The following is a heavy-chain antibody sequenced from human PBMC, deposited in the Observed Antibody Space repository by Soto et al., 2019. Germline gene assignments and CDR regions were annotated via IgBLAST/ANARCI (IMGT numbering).Heavy chain of an antibody. D-gene: IGHD3-9*01. CDR3: ATDYDILTGMSGYYYGMDV. CDR2: IIPIFGTA. CDR1: GGTFSSYA. V-gene: IGHV1-69*13. J-gene: IGHJ6*02. Sequence: SVKVSRKASGGTFSSYAISWVRQAPGQGLEWMGGIIPIFGTANYAQKFQGRVTITADESTSTAYVELSSLRSEDTDVYYCATDYDILTGMSGYYYGMDVWGQGTTVTVSS.